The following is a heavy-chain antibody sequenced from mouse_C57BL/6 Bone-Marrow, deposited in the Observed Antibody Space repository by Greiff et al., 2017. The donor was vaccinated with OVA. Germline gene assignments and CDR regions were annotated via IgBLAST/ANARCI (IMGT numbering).Heavy chain of an antibody. CDR2: IDPANGNT. D-gene: IGHD1-1*01. CDR3: ASYSPFAY. V-gene: IGHV14-3*01. CDR1: GFNTKNTY. J-gene: IGHJ3*01. Sequence: EVQLQQSVAELVRPGASVKLSCTASGFNTKNTYMHWVKQRPEQGLEWIGRIDPANGNTKYAPKFQGKATITADTSSNTAYLQLSSLTSEDTAIYYCASYSPFAYWGQGTLVTVSA.